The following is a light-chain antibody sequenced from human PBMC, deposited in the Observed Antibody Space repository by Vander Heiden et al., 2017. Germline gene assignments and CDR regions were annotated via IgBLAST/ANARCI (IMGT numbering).Light chain of an antibody. CDR1: QSIHYY. Sequence: DIQVTQSPSTLSASVGDRVTVTCRASQSIHYYLAWFQQKPGKAPNLLISNASKLESGVPSRFSGSGSGTEFTLTITRLQPDDFATYFCQQYHSPWTFGQGTKLE. J-gene: IGKJ1*01. CDR2: NAS. CDR3: QQYHSPWT. V-gene: IGKV1-5*01.